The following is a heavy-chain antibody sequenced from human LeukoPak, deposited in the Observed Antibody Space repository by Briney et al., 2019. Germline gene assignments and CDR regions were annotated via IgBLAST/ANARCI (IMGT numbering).Heavy chain of an antibody. Sequence: PGGSLRLSCAASGFTFSNYGMHWVRQAPGKGLEWVAFIGSDGNNEYYADSVKGRFTISRDNSKNTLYVHMNSLRAEDTAVYHCAKSAGGYCSGGSCYRDWFDPWGRGTLVTVSS. CDR1: GFTFSNYG. J-gene: IGHJ5*02. V-gene: IGHV3-30*02. CDR3: AKSAGGYCSGGSCYRDWFDP. CDR2: IGSDGNNE. D-gene: IGHD2-15*01.